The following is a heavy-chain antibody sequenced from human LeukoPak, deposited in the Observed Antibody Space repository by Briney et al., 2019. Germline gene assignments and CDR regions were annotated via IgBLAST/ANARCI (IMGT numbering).Heavy chain of an antibody. Sequence: PGGSLRLSCAASGFTFSSYAMHWVRQAPGKGLEWVAVISYDGSNEYYADSVKGRFTISRDNSKNTLYLQMNSLRAEDTAVYYCARVHSSGWYGSYFDYWGQGTLVTVSS. J-gene: IGHJ4*02. CDR3: ARVHSSGWYGSYFDY. CDR1: GFTFSSYA. CDR2: ISYDGSNE. D-gene: IGHD6-19*01. V-gene: IGHV3-30-3*01.